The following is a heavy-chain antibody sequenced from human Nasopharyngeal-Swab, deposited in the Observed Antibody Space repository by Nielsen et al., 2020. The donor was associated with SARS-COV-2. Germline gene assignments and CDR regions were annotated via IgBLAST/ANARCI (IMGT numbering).Heavy chain of an antibody. CDR1: GFTFSSYW. CDR3: ARYCSTTSCPRGFNY. Sequence: GGSLRLSCAASGFTFSSYWMSWVRQAPGKGLEWVAHIKQSGSGQYYVDSVKGRFTISRDTAKNSLSLQMNSLRAADTAVYYCARYCSTTSCPRGFNYWGQGTLVTVSS. J-gene: IGHJ4*02. D-gene: IGHD2-2*01. CDR2: IKQSGSGQ. V-gene: IGHV3-7*01.